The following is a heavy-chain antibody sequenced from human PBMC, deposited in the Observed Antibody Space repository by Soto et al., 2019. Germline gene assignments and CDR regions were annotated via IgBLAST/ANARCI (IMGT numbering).Heavy chain of an antibody. CDR2: IIPIFGTA. CDR1: GGTFSSYA. Sequence: QVQLVQSGAEVKKPGSSVKVSCKASGGTFSSYAISWVRQAPGQGLEWMGGIIPIFGTANYAQKFQGRVTITADESTSTAYMELSSLRSEDTAVYYCARGLNPSYYYDSSGYYPTGYYGMDVWGQGTTVTVSS. CDR3: ARGLNPSYYYDSSGYYPTGYYGMDV. J-gene: IGHJ6*02. V-gene: IGHV1-69*01. D-gene: IGHD3-22*01.